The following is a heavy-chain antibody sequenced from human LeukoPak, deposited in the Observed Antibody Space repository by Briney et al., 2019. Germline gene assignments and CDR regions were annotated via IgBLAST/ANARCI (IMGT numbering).Heavy chain of an antibody. J-gene: IGHJ6*03. CDR1: GGSISSYY. CDR3: ARESIAVAGTGYYYYYMDV. V-gene: IGHV4-59*01. Sequence: LSETLSLTCTVSGGSISSYYWSWIRQPPGKGLEWIGYIYYSGSTNYNPSLKSRVTISVDTSKNQFSLKLSSVTAADTAVYYCARESIAVAGTGYYYYYMDVWGKGTTVTVSS. CDR2: IYYSGST. D-gene: IGHD6-19*01.